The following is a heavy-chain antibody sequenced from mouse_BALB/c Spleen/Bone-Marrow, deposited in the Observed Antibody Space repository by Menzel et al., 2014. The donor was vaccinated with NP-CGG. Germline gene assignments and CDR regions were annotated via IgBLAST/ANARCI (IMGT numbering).Heavy chain of an antibody. D-gene: IGHD2-1*01. CDR1: GFTFSSYT. J-gene: IGHJ4*01. Sequence: EVKVEESGGGLVKPGGSLKLSCAASGFTFSSYTMSWVRQTPEKRLEWVATISGGGSYAYYPDSVKGRFTISRDNAKNTLYLQMSSLKSEDTAMYYCTRDGKGNYDYAMDYWGQGTSVTVSS. CDR3: TRDGKGNYDYAMDY. V-gene: IGHV5-6-4*01. CDR2: ISGGGSYA.